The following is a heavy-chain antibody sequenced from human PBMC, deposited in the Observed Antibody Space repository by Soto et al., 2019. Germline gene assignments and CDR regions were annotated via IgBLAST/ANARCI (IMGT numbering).Heavy chain of an antibody. J-gene: IGHJ6*03. CDR2: IYYSGST. Sequence: TLSLTCAVSGGSISRVGDFWSWVRQHQGTGLEWIGYIYYSGSTYYNPSLKSQVTISVDTSENSFSLRLSSVTAADTAVYYCAREHVVVVPAKNGPYMDVWGKGATVTVFS. V-gene: IGHV4-31*11. CDR1: GGSISRVGDF. CDR3: AREHVVVVPAKNGPYMDV. D-gene: IGHD2-2*01.